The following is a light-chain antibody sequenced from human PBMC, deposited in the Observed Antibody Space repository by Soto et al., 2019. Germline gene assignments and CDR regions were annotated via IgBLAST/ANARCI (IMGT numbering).Light chain of an antibody. J-gene: IGKJ2*01. CDR3: MQALQTPYT. CDR2: LGS. V-gene: IGKV2-28*01. CDR1: QSLLHSNGYNY. Sequence: DIVMTQSPLSLPVTPGEPASISCRSSQSLLHSNGYNYLDWYLQKPGQSPQLLIYLGSNRASGVTDRFSGSGSGTDFTLKISRVEAEYVGVYYCMQALQTPYTFGQGTKLEIK.